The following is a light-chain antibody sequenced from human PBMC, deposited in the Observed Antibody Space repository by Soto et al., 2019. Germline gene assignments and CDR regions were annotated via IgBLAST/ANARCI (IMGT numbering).Light chain of an antibody. Sequence: DIPMTQSPSSLSASVGDRVTITCRASQTISDYLNWYQQKPGKAPKLLLYSASNLQSGVPSRFSGSGSGADFTLTISSLQPEDFATYYCQQTYITPHTFGQGTKLGIK. CDR2: SAS. CDR3: QQTYITPHT. J-gene: IGKJ2*01. CDR1: QTISDY. V-gene: IGKV1-39*01.